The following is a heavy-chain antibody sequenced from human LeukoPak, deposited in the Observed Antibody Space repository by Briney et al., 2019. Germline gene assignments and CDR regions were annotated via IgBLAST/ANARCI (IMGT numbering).Heavy chain of an antibody. CDR1: GFTFSSYW. D-gene: IGHD3-16*01. CDR3: AKDDRHAGAYLDY. CDR2: ISTDGSDT. J-gene: IGHJ4*02. V-gene: IGHV3-74*01. Sequence: GGSLRLSCAASGFTFSSYWMHWVRQAPGKGLVWVSGISTDGSDTIYADSVKGRFTVSRDNAKNTLYLQMNSLRAEDTAIYYCAKDDRHAGAYLDYWGQGTLVTVSS.